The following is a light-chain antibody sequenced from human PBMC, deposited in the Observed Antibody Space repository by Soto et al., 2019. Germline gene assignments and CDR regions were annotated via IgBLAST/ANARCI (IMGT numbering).Light chain of an antibody. Sequence: DVWMTQSPLTLPVTVGQPASISCRSSQSLVSTTGTYFTWFQQRPGKAPRRLIYKVSNRDCGVPYRFSGSGSGTDFTLKISRVEAEDVGVYYCIHYNRSPQAFGQGTKVDI. J-gene: IGKJ1*01. CDR2: KVS. CDR1: QSLVSTTGTY. V-gene: IGKV2-30*01. CDR3: IHYNRSPQA.